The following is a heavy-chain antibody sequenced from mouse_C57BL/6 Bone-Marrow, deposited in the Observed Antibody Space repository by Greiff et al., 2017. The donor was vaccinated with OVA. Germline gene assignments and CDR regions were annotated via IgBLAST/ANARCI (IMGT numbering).Heavy chain of an antibody. CDR1: GYTFTSYG. Sequence: VQLQQSGAELARPGASVKLSCKASGYTFTSYGISWVKQRTGQGLEWIGEINPRSGDTYYNEKFKGKATLTADKSSSTAYMELRSLTSEDSAVYFCARPLDYYGSSYRFDYWGQGTTLTVSS. CDR3: ARPLDYYGSSYRFDY. D-gene: IGHD1-1*01. CDR2: INPRSGDT. J-gene: IGHJ2*01. V-gene: IGHV1-81*01.